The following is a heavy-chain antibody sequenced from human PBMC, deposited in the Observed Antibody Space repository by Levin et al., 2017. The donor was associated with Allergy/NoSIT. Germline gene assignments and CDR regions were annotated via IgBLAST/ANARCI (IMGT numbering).Heavy chain of an antibody. J-gene: IGHJ6*02. CDR2: IRSKAYGGTT. V-gene: IGHV3-49*04. CDR1: GFTFGDYA. Sequence: GESLKISCTASGFTFGDYAMSWVRQAPGKGLEWVGFIRSKAYGGTTEYAASVKGRFTISRDDSKSIAYLQMNSLKTEDTAVYYCTTGRYYYDSSGYGDVWGQGTTVTVSS. CDR3: TTGRYYYDSSGYGDV. D-gene: IGHD3-22*01.